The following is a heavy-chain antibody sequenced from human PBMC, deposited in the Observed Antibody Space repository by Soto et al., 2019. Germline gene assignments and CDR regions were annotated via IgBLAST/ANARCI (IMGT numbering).Heavy chain of an antibody. CDR3: ARVRYGSNSWYHYYYGMDV. D-gene: IGHD6-13*01. CDR2: ISSSSSYI. V-gene: IGHV3-21*01. J-gene: IGHJ6*02. Sequence: PGGSLRLSCAASGFTFSSYSMNWVRQAPGKGLEWVSSISSSSSYIYYADSVKGRFTISRDNAKNSLYLQMNSLRAEDTAVYYCARVRYGSNSWYHYYYGMDVWGQGTTVTVSS. CDR1: GFTFSSYS.